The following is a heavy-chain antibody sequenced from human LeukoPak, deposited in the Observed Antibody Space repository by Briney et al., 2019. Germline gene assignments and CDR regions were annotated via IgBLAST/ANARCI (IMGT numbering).Heavy chain of an antibody. CDR2: IRYDGSHK. D-gene: IGHD4-17*01. Sequence: GGSLRLSCAASGFTFNNYGMHWVRQAPGKGLEWVAFIRYDGSHKYYADSVKGRFTISRDNAKNTLYLQMNSLRAEDTAVYYCARDIPAYYGDYVDAFDIWGQGTMVTVSS. V-gene: IGHV3-30*02. J-gene: IGHJ3*02. CDR3: ARDIPAYYGDYVDAFDI. CDR1: GFTFNNYG.